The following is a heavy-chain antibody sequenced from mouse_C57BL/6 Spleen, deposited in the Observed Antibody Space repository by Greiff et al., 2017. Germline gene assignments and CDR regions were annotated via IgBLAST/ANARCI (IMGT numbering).Heavy chain of an antibody. J-gene: IGHJ2*01. CDR1: GYTFTSYG. V-gene: IGHV1-81*01. CDR3: ARGEDYSDYDDAPFDY. CDR2: IYPRSGNT. Sequence: VQLQQSGAELARPGASVKLSCKASGYTFTSYGISWVKQRTGQGLEWIGEIYPRSGNTYYNEKFKGKATLTADKSSSTAYMELRSLTSEDSAVYFCARGEDYSDYDDAPFDYWGQGTTLTVSS. D-gene: IGHD2-4*01.